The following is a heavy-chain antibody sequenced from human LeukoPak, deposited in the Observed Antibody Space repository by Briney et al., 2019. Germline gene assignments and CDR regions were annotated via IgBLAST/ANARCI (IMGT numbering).Heavy chain of an antibody. J-gene: IGHJ4*02. D-gene: IGHD3-10*01. V-gene: IGHV3-23*01. CDR2: ISGSGGNI. CDR1: GFTFSNYA. Sequence: GGSLRLSCAASGFTFSNYAMNRVRQAPGTGLEWVSTISGSGGNIYYADSVKGRFTISRDNSKNMLYLQMNSLRAEDTAVYYCAKGFYVSGSSNFDYWGQGTLVIVSS. CDR3: AKGFYVSGSSNFDY.